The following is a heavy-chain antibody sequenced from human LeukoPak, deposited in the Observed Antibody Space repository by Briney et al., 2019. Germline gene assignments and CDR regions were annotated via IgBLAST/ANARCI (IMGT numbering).Heavy chain of an antibody. D-gene: IGHD2-8*01. Sequence: GRSLRLSCAASGFNFNTYGMHWVRQTPGKGLERVAVIWHDGSDEYYADSVKGRFTISRDNSKSLVYLQMDSLRDEDTAVYYCAGEVVRDVSGVDYTWLDPWGQGTLVFVS. CDR2: IWHDGSDE. CDR1: GFNFNTYG. V-gene: IGHV3-33*01. J-gene: IGHJ5*02. CDR3: AGEVVRDVSGVDYTWLDP.